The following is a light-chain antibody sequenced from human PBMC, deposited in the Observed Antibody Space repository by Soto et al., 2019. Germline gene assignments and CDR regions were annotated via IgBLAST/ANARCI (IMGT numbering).Light chain of an antibody. CDR1: QSVLYSSNNKNY. Sequence: DIVMTQSPDSLAVSLGERATINCKSSQSVLYSSNNKNYLAWYQQRPGQPPKLLIYWASTRESGVTDRFSGSGSWTDFTLTITSLQAEDVAVYYCQQYESTPPTFGQGTKLEIK. V-gene: IGKV4-1*01. J-gene: IGKJ2*01. CDR2: WAS. CDR3: QQYESTPPT.